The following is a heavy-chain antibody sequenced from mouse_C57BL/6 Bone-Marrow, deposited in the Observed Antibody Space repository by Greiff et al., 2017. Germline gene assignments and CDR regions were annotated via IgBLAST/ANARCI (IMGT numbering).Heavy chain of an antibody. D-gene: IGHD1-1*01. J-gene: IGHJ1*03. CDR3: ARLYDYGGDWYFDV. V-gene: IGHV1-81*01. Sequence: VQLQQSGAELARPGASVKLSCKASGYTFTSYGISWVKQRTGQGLEWIGEIYPRCGNTYYNEKFKGKATLTADKSSSTAYMELRSLTSEDSADYYCARLYDYGGDWYFDVGGTGTRVTVTA. CDR2: IYPRCGNT. CDR1: GYTFTSYG.